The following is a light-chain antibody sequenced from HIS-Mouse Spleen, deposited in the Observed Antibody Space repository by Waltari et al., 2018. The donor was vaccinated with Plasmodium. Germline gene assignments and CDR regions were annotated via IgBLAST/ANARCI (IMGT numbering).Light chain of an antibody. J-gene: IGLJ1*01. V-gene: IGLV2-14*03. CDR3: SSYTSSSTLNYV. Sequence: QSALTQPASVSGSPGQSITISCTGTSSDVGGYNYVSWYQQHPGKAPKLRIYDVSNRPAGVSSRFSGSKYGNTASLTISGLQAEDEADYYCSSYTSSSTLNYVFGTGTKVTVL. CDR2: DVS. CDR1: SSDVGGYNY.